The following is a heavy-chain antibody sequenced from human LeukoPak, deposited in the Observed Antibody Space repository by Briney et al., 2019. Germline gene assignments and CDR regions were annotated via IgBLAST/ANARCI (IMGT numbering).Heavy chain of an antibody. J-gene: IGHJ4*02. CDR3: ARSIMITFGGVIPHYFDY. Sequence: KPSETLSLTCAVYGGSFSGYYWTWIRQTPAKGLEWIGEVKYTGSTNCNPSLKSRVTISVDTSKNQFSLKLSSVTAAGTAVYYCARSIMITFGGVIPHYFDYWGQGTLVTVSS. CDR2: VKYTGST. D-gene: IGHD3-16*02. V-gene: IGHV4-34*01. CDR1: GGSFSGYY.